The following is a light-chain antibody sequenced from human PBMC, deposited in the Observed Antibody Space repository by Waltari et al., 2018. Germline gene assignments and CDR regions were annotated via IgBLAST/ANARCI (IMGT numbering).Light chain of an antibody. CDR3: SSYTSSITYV. Sequence: QSALTQPASVSGSPGQSITISCTGTSSDFGAYNYAPWYQQHPGKAPKLMIYDVSNRPSGVSNRFSGSKSGNTASLTISGLQAEDEADYYCSSYTSSITYVFGTGTEVTVL. J-gene: IGLJ1*01. CDR2: DVS. V-gene: IGLV2-14*03. CDR1: SSDFGAYNY.